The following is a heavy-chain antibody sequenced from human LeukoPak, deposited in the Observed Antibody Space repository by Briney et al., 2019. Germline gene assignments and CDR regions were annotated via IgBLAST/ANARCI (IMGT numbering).Heavy chain of an antibody. D-gene: IGHD5-18*01. J-gene: IGHJ3*01. V-gene: IGHV4-31*03. Sequence: SQTLSLTCTVSGGSISSGGYYWSWIRQHPGKGLEWIGYIYYSGSTYYNPSLKSRVTISVDTSKNQFSLKLSSVTAADTAVYYCARGGQGDGYSADEAFDLWGQGTMVTVS. CDR2: IYYSGST. CDR1: GGSISSGGYY. CDR3: ARGGQGDGYSADEAFDL.